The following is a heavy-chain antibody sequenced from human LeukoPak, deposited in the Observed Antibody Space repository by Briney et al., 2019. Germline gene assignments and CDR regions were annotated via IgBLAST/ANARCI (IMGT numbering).Heavy chain of an antibody. CDR1: GFTFSAYW. CDR2: IKQDGSEK. J-gene: IGHJ4*02. CDR3: ARALSHCLDY. Sequence: PGGSLRLSCAASGFTFSAYWMSWVRQAPGKGLEWVANIKQDGSEKYYVDSVKGRFSISRDNAKKSLYLQINSLRAEDTAVYYCARALSHCLDYWGQGTLVTVSS. D-gene: IGHD3-16*01. V-gene: IGHV3-7*01.